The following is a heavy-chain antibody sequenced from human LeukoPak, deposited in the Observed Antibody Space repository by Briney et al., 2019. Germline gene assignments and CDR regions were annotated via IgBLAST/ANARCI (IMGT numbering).Heavy chain of an antibody. CDR1: GNTFTSYE. Sequence: ASVKVSCKASGNTFTSYEINRVRQATGQGLEWMGGMNPNSGNTGYAQKFQGRLTMTRDTSISTAYMELSSLRSEDTAVYYCARGINGMDVWGQGTTVTVSS. J-gene: IGHJ6*02. D-gene: IGHD3-16*01. V-gene: IGHV1-8*01. CDR3: ARGINGMDV. CDR2: MNPNSGNT.